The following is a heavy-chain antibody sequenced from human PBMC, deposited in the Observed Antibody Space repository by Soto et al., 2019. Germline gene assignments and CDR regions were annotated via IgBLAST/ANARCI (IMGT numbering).Heavy chain of an antibody. Sequence: QVQLQESGPGLVKPSETLSLTCTVSGGSISSYFWSWIRQPPGKGLEWIGYIYYTGSTNYNPSLQSRVTISVDTSKHQFSLQLSSVAAADTAVYYCATFNGYSDLWGRGTLVTVSS. CDR1: GGSISSYF. J-gene: IGHJ2*01. V-gene: IGHV4-59*01. CDR3: ATFNGYSDL. CDR2: IYYTGST.